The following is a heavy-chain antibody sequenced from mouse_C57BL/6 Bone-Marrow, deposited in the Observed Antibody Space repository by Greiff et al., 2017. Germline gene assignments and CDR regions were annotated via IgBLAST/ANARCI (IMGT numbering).Heavy chain of an antibody. V-gene: IGHV1-59*01. CDR1: GYTFTSYW. CDR2: IDPSDSYT. Sequence: VQLQQPGAELVRPGTSVKLSCKASGYTFTSYWMHWVKQRPGQGLEWIGVIDPSDSYTNYTQKFKGKATLTVDTSSSTAYIQLSSRTSEDSAVDYCARKKAVVVDYWGQGTTLTVSS. CDR3: ARKKAVVVDY. D-gene: IGHD1-1*01. J-gene: IGHJ2*01.